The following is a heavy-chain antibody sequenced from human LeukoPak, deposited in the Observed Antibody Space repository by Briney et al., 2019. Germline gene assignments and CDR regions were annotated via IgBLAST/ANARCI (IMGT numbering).Heavy chain of an antibody. J-gene: IGHJ4*02. D-gene: IGHD1-26*01. CDR3: AKDSRRSYYPPYEFDY. Sequence: QPGGSLRLSCAASGFTFSSYAMSWVRQAPGKGLEWVSAISGSGGSTYYADSVKGRFTISRDNSKNTLYLQMNSLRAEDTAVYYCAKDSRRSYYPPYEFDYWGQGTLVTVSS. CDR1: GFTFSSYA. V-gene: IGHV3-23*01. CDR2: ISGSGGST.